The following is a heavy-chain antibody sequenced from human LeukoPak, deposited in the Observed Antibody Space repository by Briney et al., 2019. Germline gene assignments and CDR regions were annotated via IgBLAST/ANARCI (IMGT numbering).Heavy chain of an antibody. D-gene: IGHD3-10*01. CDR3: AREDTMVQGTNYYYYYYMDV. CDR1: GYTFTGYY. Sequence: LGASVKVSCKASGYTFTGYYMHWVRQAPGQGLEWMGWINPNSGGTNYAQKFQGRVTMTRDTSISTAYMELSRLRSDDTAVYYCAREDTMVQGTNYYYYYYMDVWGKGTTVTVSS. J-gene: IGHJ6*03. V-gene: IGHV1-2*03. CDR2: INPNSGGT.